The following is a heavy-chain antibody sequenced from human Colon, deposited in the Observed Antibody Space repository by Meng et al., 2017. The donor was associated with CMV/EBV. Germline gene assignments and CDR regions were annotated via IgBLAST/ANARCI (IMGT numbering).Heavy chain of an antibody. V-gene: IGHV1-2*02. CDR2: SNPKTGAT. J-gene: IGHJ5*01. Sequence: ALVKVSCKASGYTFTAYFLHWFRQAPGQGLEWMGWSNPKTGATKFAQTFQDRVTMTLDTSISTGYMELSRLTSDDTAIYYCVRDPAPVGKGVWFDSWGQGTLVTVSS. CDR3: VRDPAPVGKGVWFDS. CDR1: GYTFTAYF. D-gene: IGHD6-13*01.